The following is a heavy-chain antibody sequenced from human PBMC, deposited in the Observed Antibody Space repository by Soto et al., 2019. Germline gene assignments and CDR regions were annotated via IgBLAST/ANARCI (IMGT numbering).Heavy chain of an antibody. V-gene: IGHV3-23*01. CDR2: FSGSGGNI. D-gene: IGHD2-2*01. J-gene: IGHJ6*02. CDR1: GFTFSTHA. CDR3: AKDPPWTVGPLAMDV. Sequence: GGSPRLSCVASGFTFSTHAMSWVRQAPGKGLEWVSTFSGSGGNIYYAESVKGRLTISRDDSKNTLYLQMNSLRVEDTAVYYCAKDPPWTVGPLAMDVWGQGTTVTVSS.